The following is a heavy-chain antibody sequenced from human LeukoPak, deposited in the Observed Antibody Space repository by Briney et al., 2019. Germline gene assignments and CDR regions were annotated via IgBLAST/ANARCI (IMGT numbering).Heavy chain of an antibody. D-gene: IGHD5-18*01. Sequence: PGGSLRLSCAASGFTFSSYDMHWVRQATGKGLEWVSAIGTAGDTYYPGSVKGRFTISRENAKNSLYLQMNSLRAGDTAVYYCARALLQLWSHLGPAFDYWGQGTLVTVSS. CDR1: GFTFSSYD. CDR3: ARALLQLWSHLGPAFDY. V-gene: IGHV3-13*01. J-gene: IGHJ4*02. CDR2: IGTAGDT.